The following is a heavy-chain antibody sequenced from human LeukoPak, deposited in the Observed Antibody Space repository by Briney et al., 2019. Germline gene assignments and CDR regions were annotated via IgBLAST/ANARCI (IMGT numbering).Heavy chain of an antibody. CDR1: GFTFSSYS. V-gene: IGHV3-21*04. CDR3: AKDRTARSDAFDI. J-gene: IGHJ3*02. D-gene: IGHD2-21*02. Sequence: GGSLRLSCAASGFTFSSYSMNWVRQAPGKGLEWVSSISSSSSYIYYADSVKGRFTISRDNAKNSLYLQMNSLRAEDTALYYCAKDRTARSDAFDIWGQGTMVTVSS. CDR2: ISSSSSYI.